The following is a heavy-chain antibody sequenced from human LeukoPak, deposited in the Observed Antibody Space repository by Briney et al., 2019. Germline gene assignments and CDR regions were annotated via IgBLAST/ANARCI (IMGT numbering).Heavy chain of an antibody. CDR2: ISAYNGNA. D-gene: IGHD4/OR15-4a*01. V-gene: IGHV1-18*01. J-gene: IGHJ3*02. CDR1: GYTFTSYG. Sequence: GASVKVSCKASGYTFTSYGISWVRQAPGQGLEWMGWISAYNGNANYAQKLQGRVTMTTDTSTSTAYMELRSLRSDDTAVYYCARDNFRLGLRAFDIWGQGTMVTVSS. CDR3: ARDNFRLGLRAFDI.